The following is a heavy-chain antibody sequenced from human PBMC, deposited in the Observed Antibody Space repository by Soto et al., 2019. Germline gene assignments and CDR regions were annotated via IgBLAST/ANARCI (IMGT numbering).Heavy chain of an antibody. CDR3: ARESIVVPAAFSYFDY. Sequence: GGSLRLSCAASGFTVSSNYMSWVRQAPGKGLEWVSVIYSGGSTYYADSVKGRFTISRDNSKNTLYLQMNSLRAEDTAVYYCARESIVVPAAFSYFDYWGQGTLGTVSS. D-gene: IGHD2-2*01. CDR1: GFTVSSNY. J-gene: IGHJ4*02. CDR2: IYSGGST. V-gene: IGHV3-66*01.